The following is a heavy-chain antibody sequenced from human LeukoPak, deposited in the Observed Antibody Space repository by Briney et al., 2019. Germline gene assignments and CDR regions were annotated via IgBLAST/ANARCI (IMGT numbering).Heavy chain of an antibody. V-gene: IGHV4-39*07. D-gene: IGHD3-10*01. Sequence: SETLSLTCTVSGGSISSNSYYWGWIRQPPGKGLEWIANIYHSGSTNYNPSLKSRLTISVDTSKNQFSLKLSSVTAADTAVYYCARSIYYGSGSEEAFDIWGQGTMVTVSS. CDR3: ARSIYYGSGSEEAFDI. J-gene: IGHJ3*02. CDR2: IYHSGST. CDR1: GGSISSNSYY.